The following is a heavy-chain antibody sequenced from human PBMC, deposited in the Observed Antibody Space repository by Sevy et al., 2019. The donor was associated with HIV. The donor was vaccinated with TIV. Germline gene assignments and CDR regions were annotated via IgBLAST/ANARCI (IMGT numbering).Heavy chain of an antibody. CDR3: ATSGGET. CDR2: IKQDGSEK. Sequence: GESLKISCAASGFTFSSYWMNWIRQAPGKGLEWVANIKQDGSEKYYVDSVKGRFTISRDNAKNSLYLEMNTLRAEDMAVYYCATSGGETWGQGTLVTVSS. D-gene: IGHD3-16*01. J-gene: IGHJ5*02. CDR1: GFTFSSYW. V-gene: IGHV3-7*01.